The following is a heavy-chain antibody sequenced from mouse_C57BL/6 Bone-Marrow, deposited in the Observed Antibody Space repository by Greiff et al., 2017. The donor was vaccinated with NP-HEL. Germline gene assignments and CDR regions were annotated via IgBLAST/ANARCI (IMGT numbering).Heavy chain of an antibody. CDR3: ARKTTVVAPYYAMDY. D-gene: IGHD1-1*01. Sequence: QVQLKQPGAELVKPGASVKLSCKASGYTFTSYWMHWVKQRPGQGLEWIGMIHPNSGSTNYNEKFKSKATLTVDKSSSTAYMQLSSLTSEDSAVYYCARKTTVVAPYYAMDYWGQGTSVTVSS. J-gene: IGHJ4*01. CDR2: IHPNSGST. CDR1: GYTFTSYW. V-gene: IGHV1-64*01.